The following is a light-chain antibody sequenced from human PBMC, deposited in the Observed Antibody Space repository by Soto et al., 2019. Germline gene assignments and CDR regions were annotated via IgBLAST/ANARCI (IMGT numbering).Light chain of an antibody. CDR3: QQANSFRLT. CDR1: QDISSW. J-gene: IGKJ4*01. Sequence: DIQMTQSPSSVSASVGDRVTITCRASQDISSWLAWYQHKPGKAPSLLIYAASSLQSGVPSRFRGSGSGTDFALTIAGLESEDFATYYCQQANSFRLTFGGGTKVEIK. CDR2: AAS. V-gene: IGKV1D-12*01.